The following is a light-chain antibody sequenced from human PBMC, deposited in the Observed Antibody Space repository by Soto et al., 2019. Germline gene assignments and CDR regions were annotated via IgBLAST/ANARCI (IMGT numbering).Light chain of an antibody. CDR2: DVS. CDR3: QQYGNSPAIT. CDR1: QDISNY. J-gene: IGKJ5*01. V-gene: IGKV3-20*01. Sequence: IASTQSPATLSLSQGKRASLSCRVSQDISNYLIWYQQKPGQAPRLLIYDVSNRAAGIPARFSGSRSGTDFTLTVSRLEPEDFAVYYCQQYGNSPAITFGQGTRLEIK.